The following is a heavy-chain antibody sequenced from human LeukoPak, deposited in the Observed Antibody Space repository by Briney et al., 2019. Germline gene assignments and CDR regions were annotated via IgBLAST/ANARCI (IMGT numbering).Heavy chain of an antibody. CDR3: AREGDPQWLVPVY. D-gene: IGHD6-19*01. V-gene: IGHV4-59*01. CDR2: VYNSGGT. J-gene: IGHJ4*02. Sequence: TSETLSLTCTVSSGSISNYYWSWIRQSPGKGLEWIGYVYNSGGTNYNPSLKSRVAISLDTSKNQFSLKLRSVTAADTAVYYCAREGDPQWLVPVYWGQGILVAVSS. CDR1: SGSISNYY.